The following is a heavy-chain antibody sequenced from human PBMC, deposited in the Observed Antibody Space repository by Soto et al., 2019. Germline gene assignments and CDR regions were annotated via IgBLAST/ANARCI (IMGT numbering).Heavy chain of an antibody. CDR1: GFTFRDYA. CDR3: AKDEDVYTDHRFDF. Sequence: GGSLRLSCAASGFTFRDYAMSWVRQAAGRGLEWVATISANGGGTYYADSVKGRFTISRDNSENALNLQMRSLSTEDTAVYYCAKDEDVYTDHRFDFWGQGTLVTVSS. CDR2: ISANGGGT. J-gene: IGHJ4*02. D-gene: IGHD4-4*01. V-gene: IGHV3-23*01.